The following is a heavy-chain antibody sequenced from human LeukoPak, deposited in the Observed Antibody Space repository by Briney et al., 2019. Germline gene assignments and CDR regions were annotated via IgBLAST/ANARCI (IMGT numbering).Heavy chain of an antibody. Sequence: PSETLSLTCTVSGGSISSSSYYWGWIRQPPGKGLEWIGSIYYSGSTYYNPSLKSRVTISVDTSKNQFSLKLSSVTAADTAVYYCAKSPDTRSGSYDYWGQGTLVTVSS. J-gene: IGHJ4*02. V-gene: IGHV4-39*01. D-gene: IGHD1-26*01. CDR3: AKSPDTRSGSYDY. CDR1: GGSISSSSYY. CDR2: IYYSGST.